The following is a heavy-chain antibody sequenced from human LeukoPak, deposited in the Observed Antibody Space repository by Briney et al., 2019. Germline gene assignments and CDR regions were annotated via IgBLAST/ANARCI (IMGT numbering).Heavy chain of an antibody. D-gene: IGHD1-26*01. CDR1: GGSINSDSYQ. V-gene: IGHV4-61*02. CDR2: SYTSGST. CDR3: ARGRGGTYYWYDP. Sequence: SETLSLTCTVSGGSINSDSYQWSWIRQPAGKGMEWIGRSYTSGSTNYYPSLKNRATISVDTSKNQFSLKLTSVTAADTAVYYCARGRGGTYYWYDPWGQGTLVTVSS. J-gene: IGHJ5*02.